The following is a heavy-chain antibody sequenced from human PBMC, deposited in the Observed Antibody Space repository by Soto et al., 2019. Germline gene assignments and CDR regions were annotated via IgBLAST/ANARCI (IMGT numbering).Heavy chain of an antibody. J-gene: IGHJ5*02. Sequence: SGPTLVNPTQTLTLTCIFAGFSLRTSGVGVGWIRQPPGKALEWLGFIYWNDDKRYSPSLKSRLTITKDTSKNQVVLTMTNMDPVDTATYYCVKSGSRGWYGWFDPWGQGTLVTGSS. V-gene: IGHV2-5*01. CDR2: IYWNDDK. CDR1: GFSLRTSGVG. D-gene: IGHD6-19*01. CDR3: VKSGSRGWYGWFDP.